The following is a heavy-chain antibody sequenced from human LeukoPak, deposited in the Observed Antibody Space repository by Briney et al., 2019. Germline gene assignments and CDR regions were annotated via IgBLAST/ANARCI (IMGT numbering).Heavy chain of an antibody. V-gene: IGHV1-69*05. CDR3: ARDLKYYYDSSGYYEAGY. CDR2: IIPIFGTA. D-gene: IGHD3-22*01. Sequence: SVKVSCKASGGTFSSYAINWVRQAPGQGLEWMGGIIPIFGTANYAQKFQGRVTITTDESTSTAYMELTSLRSEDTAVYYCARDLKYYYDSSGYYEAGYWGQGTLVTVSS. CDR1: GGTFSSYA. J-gene: IGHJ4*02.